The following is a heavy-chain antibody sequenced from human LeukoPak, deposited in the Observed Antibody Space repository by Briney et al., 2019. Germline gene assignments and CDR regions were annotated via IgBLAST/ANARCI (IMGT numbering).Heavy chain of an antibody. Sequence: ASVKVSCKASGYTFTGYYMHWVRQAPGQGLEWMGWINPNSGGTNYAQKFQGRVTMTRDTSISTAYMELSRLRSDDTAVYYCARGLQLERRAPYYYYGMDVWGQGTMVTVSS. CDR2: INPNSGGT. J-gene: IGHJ6*02. CDR3: ARGLQLERRAPYYYYGMDV. CDR1: GYTFTGYY. V-gene: IGHV1-2*02. D-gene: IGHD1-1*01.